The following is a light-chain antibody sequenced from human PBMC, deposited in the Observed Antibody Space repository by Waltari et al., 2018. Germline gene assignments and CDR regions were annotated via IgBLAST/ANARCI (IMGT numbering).Light chain of an antibody. CDR1: QNIRTY. V-gene: IGKV1-39*01. CDR2: GAS. CDR3: QQSFSSPWT. J-gene: IGKJ1*01. Sequence: DIQMTQSPSSLSASVGDTVTVPCRASQNIRTYLNWYQQKTAKAPKLLIHGASTLQRGVPSRFRGSASGTEFTLTVTNLQPDDFATYFCQQSFSSPWTFGQGTTVNI.